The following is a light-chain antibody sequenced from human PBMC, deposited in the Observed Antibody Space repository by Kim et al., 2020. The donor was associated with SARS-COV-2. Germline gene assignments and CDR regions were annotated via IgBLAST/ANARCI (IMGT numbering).Light chain of an antibody. CDR3: QQYYSYPLT. Sequence: SASTGDRSTSTCRASQGISSYLAWYQQKPGKAPKLLIYAASTLQSGVPSRFSGSGSGTDFTLTISCLQSEDFATYYCQQYYSYPLTFGGGTKVEIK. CDR2: AAS. CDR1: QGISSY. J-gene: IGKJ4*01. V-gene: IGKV1-8*01.